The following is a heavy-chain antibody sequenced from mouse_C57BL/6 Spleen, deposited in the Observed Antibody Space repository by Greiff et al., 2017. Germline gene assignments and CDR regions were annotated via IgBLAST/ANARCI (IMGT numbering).Heavy chain of an antibody. V-gene: IGHV1-7*01. J-gene: IGHJ1*03. CDR1: GYTFTSYW. CDR2: INPSSGYT. D-gene: IGHD1-1*01. CDR3: ARYYGSSYGYFDV. Sequence: QVQLQQSGAELAKPGASVKLSCKASGYTFTSYWMHWVKQRPGQGLEWIGYINPSSGYTKYNQKFKDKATVTADKSSSTAYMQLSSLTYEDSAVYYCARYYGSSYGYFDVWGTGTTVTVSS.